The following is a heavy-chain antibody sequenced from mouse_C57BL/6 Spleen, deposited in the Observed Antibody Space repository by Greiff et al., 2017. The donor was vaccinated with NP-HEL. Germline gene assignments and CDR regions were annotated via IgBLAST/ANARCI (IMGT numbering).Heavy chain of an antibody. V-gene: IGHV1-82*01. CDR1: GYAFSSSW. CDR2: IYPGDGDT. J-gene: IGHJ4*01. CDR3: GRLRGPYAMDY. Sequence: QVQLKQSGPELVKPGASVKISCKASGYAFSSSWMNWVKQRPGKGLEWIGRIYPGDGDTNYNGKFKGKATLTADKSSSTAYMQLSSLTSEDSAVYFCGRLRGPYAMDYWGQGTSVTVSS.